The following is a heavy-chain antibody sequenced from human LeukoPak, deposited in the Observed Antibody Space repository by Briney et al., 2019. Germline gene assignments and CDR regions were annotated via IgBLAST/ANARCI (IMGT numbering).Heavy chain of an antibody. CDR2: ISYSGST. CDR3: ARNRIAVAGPEYFQH. CDR1: GGSISSSSNY. J-gene: IGHJ1*01. V-gene: IGHV4-39*01. D-gene: IGHD6-19*01. Sequence: SETLSLTCTVSGGSISSSSNYWGWIRQPPGKGLEWIGSISYSGSTYYNPSLKSRVTISVDTSKNQFSLKLSSVTAADTAVYYCARNRIAVAGPEYFQHWGQGTLVTVSS.